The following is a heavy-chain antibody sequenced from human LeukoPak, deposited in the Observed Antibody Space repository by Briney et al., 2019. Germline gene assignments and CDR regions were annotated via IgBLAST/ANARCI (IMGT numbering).Heavy chain of an antibody. CDR2: MNPNSGNT. CDR3: ARRRQPTYYDFWSGYLYNWFDP. CDR1: GYTFTSYG. V-gene: IGHV1-8*02. Sequence: ASVKVSCKASGYTFTSYGISWVRQAPGQGLEWMGWMNPNSGNTGYAQKFQGRVTMTRNTSISTAYMELSSLRSEDTAVYYCARRRQPTYYDFWSGYLYNWFDPWGQGTLVTVSS. D-gene: IGHD3-3*01. J-gene: IGHJ5*02.